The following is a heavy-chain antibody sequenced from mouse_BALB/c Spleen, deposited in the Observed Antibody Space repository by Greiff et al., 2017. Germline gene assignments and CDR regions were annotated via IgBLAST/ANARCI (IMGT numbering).Heavy chain of an antibody. Sequence: VQLKQSGAELVRSGASVKLSCTASGFNIKDYYMHWVKQRPEQGLEWIGWIDPENGDTEYAPKFQGKATMTADTSSNTAYLQLSSLTSEDTAVYYCNPDYYGSSSFAYWGQGTLVTVSA. J-gene: IGHJ3*01. CDR2: IDPENGDT. V-gene: IGHV14-4*02. D-gene: IGHD1-1*01. CDR3: NPDYYGSSSFAY. CDR1: GFNIKDYY.